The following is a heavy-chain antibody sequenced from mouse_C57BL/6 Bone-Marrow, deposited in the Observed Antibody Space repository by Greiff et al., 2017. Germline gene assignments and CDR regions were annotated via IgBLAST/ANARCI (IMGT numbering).Heavy chain of an antibody. CDR1: GFSFNTYA. J-gene: IGHJ4*01. CDR3: VRHEGYYDYYAMDY. Sequence: EVQRVASGGGLVQPKGSLKLSCAASGFSFNTYAMNWVRQAPGKGLEWVARIRSKSNNYATYYADSVKDRFTISRDDSESMLYLQMNNLKTEDTAMYYCVRHEGYYDYYAMDYWGQGTSVTVSS. CDR2: IRSKSNNYAT. V-gene: IGHV10-1*01. D-gene: IGHD2-1*01.